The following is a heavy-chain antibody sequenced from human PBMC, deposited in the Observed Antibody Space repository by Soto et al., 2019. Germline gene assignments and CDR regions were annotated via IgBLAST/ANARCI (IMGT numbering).Heavy chain of an antibody. CDR3: ARDLGYSNFHSFDY. V-gene: IGHV3-33*01. Sequence: GSLRLSCAASGFTFSTYTMHWVRQAPGKGLEWVALIWHDGSNRYYADSVKGRFTISRDNSKNTLYVQMNSLRGEDTAVYYCARDLGYSNFHSFDYWGQGTLVTVSS. D-gene: IGHD4-4*01. CDR1: GFTFSTYT. CDR2: IWHDGSNR. J-gene: IGHJ4*02.